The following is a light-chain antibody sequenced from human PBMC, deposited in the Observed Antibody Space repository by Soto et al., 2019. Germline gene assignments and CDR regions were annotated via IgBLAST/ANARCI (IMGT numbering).Light chain of an antibody. CDR3: QQYGSSPYT. Sequence: EIVLTQSPGTLSLSPGERATLSCRASQSVSSTYLAWYQQKPGQAPRLLIYSASSRATGIPDRFSGSGSGTDFTLTISRLEPEDFAVYYCQQYGSSPYTFGQGTNLEIK. V-gene: IGKV3-20*01. CDR1: QSVSSTY. J-gene: IGKJ2*01. CDR2: SAS.